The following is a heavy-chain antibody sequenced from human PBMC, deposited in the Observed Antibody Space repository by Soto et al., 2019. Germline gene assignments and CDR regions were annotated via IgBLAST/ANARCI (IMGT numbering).Heavy chain of an antibody. CDR2: ISYSGST. J-gene: IGHJ4*02. D-gene: IGHD4-17*01. CDR1: GGPISSYY. Sequence: SETLSLTCAVSGGPISSYYWSWIRQPPGKGLEWIGYISYSGSTNYNPSLKSRVTISVDTSKNQFSLKVSSVTAADTAVYYCARQMTTLNTFDYWGQGTLVTVYS. V-gene: IGHV4-59*01. CDR3: ARQMTTLNTFDY.